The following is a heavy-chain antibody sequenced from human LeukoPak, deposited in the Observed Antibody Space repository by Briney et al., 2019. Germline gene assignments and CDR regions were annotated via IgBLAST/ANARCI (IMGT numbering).Heavy chain of an antibody. CDR3: ARAPSGWYTVDFDY. D-gene: IGHD6-19*01. CDR1: GYTFTSYG. CDR2: INTNTGNP. J-gene: IGHJ4*02. Sequence: ASVKVSCKASGYTFTSYGITWVRQAPGQGLEWTGWINTNTGNPTYAQGFTGRFVFSLDTSVSTAYLQISSLKAEDTAVYYCARAPSGWYTVDFDYWGQGTLVTVSS. V-gene: IGHV7-4-1*02.